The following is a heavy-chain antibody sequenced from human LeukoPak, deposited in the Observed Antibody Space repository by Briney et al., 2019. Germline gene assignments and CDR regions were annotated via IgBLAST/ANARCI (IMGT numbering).Heavy chain of an antibody. CDR3: AKGALITMVRGVLGY. CDR1: GFTFSSYA. CDR2: ISYDGSNK. Sequence: GGSLRLSCAASGFTFSSYAMHWVRQAPGKGLEWVAVISYDGSNKYYADSVKGRFTISRDNSKNTLYLQMNSLRAEDTAVYYCAKGALITMVRGVLGYWGQGTLVTVSS. J-gene: IGHJ4*02. V-gene: IGHV3-30-3*01. D-gene: IGHD3-10*01.